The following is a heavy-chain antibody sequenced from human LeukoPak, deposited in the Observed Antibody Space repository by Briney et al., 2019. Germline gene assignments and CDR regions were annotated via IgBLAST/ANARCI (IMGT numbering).Heavy chain of an antibody. CDR1: GGSVSNYY. Sequence: SETLCLTCTVSGGSVSNYYWSWIRQSPGKGLEWIAYIYYSGRTNYNPSLKSRVTISVDTAENQFSLKLSSVTAADTALYFCARQASWLPYFDLWGRGTLVSVSS. V-gene: IGHV4-59*08. CDR2: IYYSGRT. J-gene: IGHJ2*01. D-gene: IGHD5-12*01. CDR3: ARQASWLPYFDL.